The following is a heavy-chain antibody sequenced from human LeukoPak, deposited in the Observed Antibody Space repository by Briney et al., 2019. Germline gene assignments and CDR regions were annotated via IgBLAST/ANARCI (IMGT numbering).Heavy chain of an antibody. V-gene: IGHV4-34*01. Sequence: SETLSLTCAVYGGSFSGYYWSWIRQPPGKGLEWIGEINHSGSTNYNPSLKSRVTISVDTSKNQFSLKLSSVTAAGTAVYYCARGRQLVRRYYFDYWGQGTLVTVSS. CDR1: GGSFSGYY. CDR2: INHSGST. D-gene: IGHD6-13*01. J-gene: IGHJ4*02. CDR3: ARGRQLVRRYYFDY.